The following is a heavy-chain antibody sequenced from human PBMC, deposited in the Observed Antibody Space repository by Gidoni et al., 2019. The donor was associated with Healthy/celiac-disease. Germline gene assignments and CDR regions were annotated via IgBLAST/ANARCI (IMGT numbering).Heavy chain of an antibody. D-gene: IGHD5-18*01. CDR2: SRGSGGST. CDR1: GVPFRRHA. CDR3: AKDRGGYSYGTDAFDI. V-gene: IGHV3-23*01. J-gene: IGHJ3*02. Sequence: EVPLLESGGGLVHPGGSLRLYCAASGVPFRRHAMCGFRQAPGKGLGLVSASRGSGGSTYYADSVKGRFTISRDNSKNTLYLQMNSLRAEDTAVYYCAKDRGGYSYGTDAFDIWGQGTMVTVSS.